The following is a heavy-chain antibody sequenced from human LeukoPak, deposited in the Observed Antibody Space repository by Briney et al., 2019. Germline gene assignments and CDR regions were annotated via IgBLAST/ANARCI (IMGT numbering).Heavy chain of an antibody. Sequence: PGRSLRLSCAASGFTFTNYAMQWVRQAPGKGLEWVAVISSDQGNKWFADSVKGRFTTSRDNSRNTVFLQMNSLRVEDTALYYCARDGYSTGWALDYWGQGTLVTVSS. J-gene: IGHJ4*02. CDR3: ARDGYSTGWALDY. CDR2: ISSDQGNK. V-gene: IGHV3-30*04. D-gene: IGHD6-19*01. CDR1: GFTFTNYA.